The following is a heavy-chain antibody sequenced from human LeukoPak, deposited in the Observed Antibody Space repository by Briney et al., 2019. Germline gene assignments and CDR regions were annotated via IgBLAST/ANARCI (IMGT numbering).Heavy chain of an antibody. CDR2: ISGSGGST. J-gene: IGHJ4*02. D-gene: IGHD6-19*01. CDR1: GFTFSSHA. CDR3: AKGLAVAGHFDY. Sequence: GGSLRLSCAASGFTFSSHAMSWVRQAPGKGLEWVSAISGSGGSTYYADSVKGRCTISRDKSKNSLYLQMNSLRAEDMPVYYCAKGLAVAGHFDYWGQGTLVRVSS. V-gene: IGHV3-23*01.